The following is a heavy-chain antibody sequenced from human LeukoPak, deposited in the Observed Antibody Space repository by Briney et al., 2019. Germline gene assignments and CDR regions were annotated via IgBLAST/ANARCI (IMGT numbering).Heavy chain of an antibody. Sequence: PGGSLRLSCTASGFNFGGYAINWVRQTPGKGLEWVSAISGSGGSTYYADSVKGRFTISRDNSKNTLYLQMNTLRAEDTAVYYCAKGVYYYDSSAYYYTYYFDYWGQGTLVTVSS. J-gene: IGHJ4*02. CDR1: GFNFGGYA. D-gene: IGHD3-22*01. CDR2: ISGSGGST. V-gene: IGHV3-23*01. CDR3: AKGVYYYDSSAYYYTYYFDY.